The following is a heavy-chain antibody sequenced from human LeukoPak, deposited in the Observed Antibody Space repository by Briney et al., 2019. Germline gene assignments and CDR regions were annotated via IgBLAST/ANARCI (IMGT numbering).Heavy chain of an antibody. J-gene: IGHJ4*02. V-gene: IGHV3-30*04. CDR2: ISYDGNDK. Sequence: GGSLRLSCATSGFSFSSYAFYWIRQAPGKGLEWLTLISYDGNDKYYADSVKGRFSISRDNSKSMVFLQMNSLRPEDTAVYFCAVLTTLHIAVRPGDEYMDVWGQGTLVTVSS. D-gene: IGHD3-10*01. CDR1: GFSFSSYA. CDR3: AVLTTLHIAVRPGDEYMDV.